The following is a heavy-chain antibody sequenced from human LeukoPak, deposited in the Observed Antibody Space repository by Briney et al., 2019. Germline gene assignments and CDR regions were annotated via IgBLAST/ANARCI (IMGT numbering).Heavy chain of an antibody. V-gene: IGHV3-7*01. Sequence: PGRSLRLSWAASGLSFSLLWVSSVRQAPGEGLGWVAYIKKTGSETYYVDSVKGRFTITRDNTRNSLFLQMYSLRAEDTAVYFCAREDGYCSGGNCYSYFDSWGQGTLVTVSS. CDR1: GLSFSLLW. J-gene: IGHJ4*02. D-gene: IGHD2-15*01. CDR2: IKKTGSET. CDR3: AREDGYCSGGNCYSYFDS.